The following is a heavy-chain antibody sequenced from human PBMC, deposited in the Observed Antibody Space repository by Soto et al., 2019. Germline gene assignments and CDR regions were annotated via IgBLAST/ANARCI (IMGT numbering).Heavy chain of an antibody. Sequence: QVQLQQSGPGLVKPSQTLSLMCDISGDSVSSVTATWSWIRQSPSRGLEWLGRTYYRSKWYNDYAMSVKGRIVITPDTSKNQVSLQLNSATPEDTATYFCARDGSGFHWYFDVWGRGTLVTVSS. CDR1: GDSVSSVTAT. V-gene: IGHV6-1*01. D-gene: IGHD6-19*01. CDR2: TYYRSKWYN. J-gene: IGHJ2*01. CDR3: ARDGSGFHWYFDV.